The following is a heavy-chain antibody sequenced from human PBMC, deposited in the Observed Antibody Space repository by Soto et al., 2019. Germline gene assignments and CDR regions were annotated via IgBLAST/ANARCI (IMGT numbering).Heavy chain of an antibody. J-gene: IGHJ4*02. Sequence: QVQLVQSGGEVKRPGASVKVSCKTSGYTFTSYSINWVRQAPGQGLEWMGWISTFNGDTKYAQKFQGRVTMTTDPSTNTAYMEVRSLKSDDTAVYYCARDRAPIARSAYWGQGTLVTVSS. V-gene: IGHV1-18*04. CDR3: ARDRAPIARSAY. CDR2: ISTFNGDT. D-gene: IGHD6-13*01. CDR1: GYTFTSYS.